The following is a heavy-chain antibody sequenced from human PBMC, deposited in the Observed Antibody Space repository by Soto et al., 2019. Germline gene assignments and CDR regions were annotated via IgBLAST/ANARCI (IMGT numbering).Heavy chain of an antibody. D-gene: IGHD2-21*01. J-gene: IGHJ6*04. CDR1: GYTFTSYD. Sequence: ASVKVSCKASGYTFTSYDINWVRQATGQGLEWMGWMNPNSGNTGYAQKFQGRVTMTRNTSISTAYMELSSLRSEDTAVYYCASVVAIFSYDSAIDCMDGGCKGAKVAVSS. CDR2: MNPNSGNT. V-gene: IGHV1-8*01. CDR3: ASVVAIFSYDSAIDCMDG.